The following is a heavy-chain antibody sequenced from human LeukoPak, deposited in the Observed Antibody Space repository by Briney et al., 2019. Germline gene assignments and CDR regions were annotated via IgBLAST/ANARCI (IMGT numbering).Heavy chain of an antibody. CDR2: IYYSGST. CDR1: GGSFSSYY. Sequence: SGTLSLTCTVSGGSFSSYYWCWVRQPPGKGLGWIWYIYYSGSTHYTPSLKSRVTISVDTSKNQFSLKLSSVTAADTAVYYCARGWKRIKSNYYDSSGHPTYAFDIWGQGTMVTVSS. D-gene: IGHD3-22*01. V-gene: IGHV4-59*01. CDR3: ARGWKRIKSNYYDSSGHPTYAFDI. J-gene: IGHJ3*02.